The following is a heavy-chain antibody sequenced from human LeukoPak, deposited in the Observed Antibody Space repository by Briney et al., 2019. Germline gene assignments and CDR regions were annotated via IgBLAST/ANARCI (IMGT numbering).Heavy chain of an antibody. J-gene: IGHJ4*02. CDR3: ARVGGWEQLAY. D-gene: IGHD1/OR15-1a*01. CDR1: GFTFSSYE. CDR2: ISSNGGTI. V-gene: IGHV3-48*03. Sequence: GGSLRLSCAASGFTFSSYEMNWVRQAPGKGLEWVSYISSNGGTISYADSVKGRFTISRDNANNSLYLQMNSLRAEDTAVYYCARVGGWEQLAYWGQGTLVTVSS.